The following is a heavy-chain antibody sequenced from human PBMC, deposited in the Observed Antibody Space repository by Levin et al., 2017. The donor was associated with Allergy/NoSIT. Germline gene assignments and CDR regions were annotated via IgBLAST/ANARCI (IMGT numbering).Heavy chain of an antibody. J-gene: IGHJ6*02. V-gene: IGHV4-31*03. CDR1: GGSISSGGYY. CDR3: ARAGFGEFRDYYGMDV. D-gene: IGHD3-10*01. CDR2: IYYSGST. Sequence: SETLSLTCTVSGGSISSGGYYWSWIRQHPGKGLEWIGYIYYSGSTYYNPSLKSRVTISVDTSKNQFSLKLSSVTAADTAVYYCARAGFGEFRDYYGMDVWGQGTTVTVSS.